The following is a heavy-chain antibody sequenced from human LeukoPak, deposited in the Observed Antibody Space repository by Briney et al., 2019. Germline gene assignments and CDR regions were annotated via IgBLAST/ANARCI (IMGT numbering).Heavy chain of an antibody. CDR2: ISGSGGYP. D-gene: IGHD6-13*01. CDR3: ARIAGRGYYFDY. Sequence: GGSLRLSCAASGLSFSTYVMSWVRQAPGKGLEWVSGISGSGGYPFYADSVKGRFTISRDNAKNSLFLQMNSLRAEDTAVYYCARIAGRGYYFDYWGQGTLVTVSS. CDR1: GLSFSTYV. J-gene: IGHJ4*02. V-gene: IGHV3-21*04.